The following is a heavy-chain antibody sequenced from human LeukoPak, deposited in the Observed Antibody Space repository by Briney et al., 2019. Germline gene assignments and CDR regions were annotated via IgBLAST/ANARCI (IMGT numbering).Heavy chain of an antibody. CDR2: ISGSGDST. D-gene: IGHD3-10*01. Sequence: ETLCLTCTVSGGSISTYSWTWIRQPPGKGLEWVSSISGSGDSTYHADSVRGRFTVSRDNSKNTLYLQMKSLRAEDTAVYYCAKVTGSGSYLADAFDIWGHGAVVSVSS. V-gene: IGHV3-23*01. J-gene: IGHJ3*02. CDR3: AKVTGSGSYLADAFDI. CDR1: GGSISTYS.